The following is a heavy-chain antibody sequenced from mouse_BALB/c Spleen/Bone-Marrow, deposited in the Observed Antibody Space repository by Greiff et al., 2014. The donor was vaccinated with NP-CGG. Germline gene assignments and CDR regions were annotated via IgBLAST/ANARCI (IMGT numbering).Heavy chain of an antibody. CDR2: FYPGSGST. CDR1: GYTFTSYW. V-gene: IGHV1S22*01. Sequence: LQQSGSELVRPGASVKLSCKASGYTFTSYWMHWVKQRPGQGLERIGNFYPGSGSTNYDEKFKRKATLTVDTSSSTAYMQLSSLTSEDSAVYYGTRYRYDADYFDYWGQGTTLTVSS. CDR3: TRYRYDADYFDY. J-gene: IGHJ2*01. D-gene: IGHD2-14*01.